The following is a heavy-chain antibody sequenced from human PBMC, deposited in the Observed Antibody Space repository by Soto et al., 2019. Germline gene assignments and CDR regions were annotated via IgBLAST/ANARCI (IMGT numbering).Heavy chain of an antibody. Sequence: GGSLRLSCAVSGFNFNNYAMNWVRQAPGEGLEWVSGIDGGDGSRTFYADSVKGRFTVSRDNSRNTLFLQMNSLRAEDTAVYYCAKDRCGRTCFSDFDILGQGTLVTVSS. V-gene: IGHV3-23*01. CDR1: GFNFNNYA. CDR3: AKDRCGRTCFSDFDI. J-gene: IGHJ4*02. D-gene: IGHD2-15*01. CDR2: IDGGDGSRT.